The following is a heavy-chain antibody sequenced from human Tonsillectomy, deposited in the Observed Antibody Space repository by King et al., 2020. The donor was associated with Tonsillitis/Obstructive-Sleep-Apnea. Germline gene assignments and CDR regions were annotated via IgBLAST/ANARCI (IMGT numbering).Heavy chain of an antibody. J-gene: IGHJ4*02. D-gene: IGHD1-26*01. CDR2: ISGSGGST. CDR1: GFTFSSYA. CDR3: AKAPQSWELLGWVDY. V-gene: IGHV3-23*04. Sequence: VQLVESGGGLVQPGGSLRLSCAASGFTFSSYAMSWVRQAPGKGLEWVSAISGSGGSTYYADSVKGRLTIPRDNSKNTLYLQMNSLRAEDTAVYYCAKAPQSWELLGWVDYWGQGTLVTVSS.